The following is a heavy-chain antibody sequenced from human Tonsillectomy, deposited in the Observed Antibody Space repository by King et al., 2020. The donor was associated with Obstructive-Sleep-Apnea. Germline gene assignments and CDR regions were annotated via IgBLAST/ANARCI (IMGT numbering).Heavy chain of an antibody. D-gene: IGHD1-26*01. CDR1: GGSISSRSDF. Sequence: QLQESGPGLVKPSETLSLTCTVSGGSISSRSDFWVWIRQPPGKGLEWIGTISYSGGTYDNPSLKNRVTISIDTSKNQFSLRLSSVTDADTAVYFCARGVLKHIVGATRSWFFDLWGRGTLVTVSS. J-gene: IGHJ2*01. V-gene: IGHV4-39*07. CDR3: ARGVLKHIVGATRSWFFDL. CDR2: ISYSGGT.